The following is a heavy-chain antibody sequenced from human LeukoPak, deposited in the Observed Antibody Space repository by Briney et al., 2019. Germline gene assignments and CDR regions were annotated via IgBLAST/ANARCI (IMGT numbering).Heavy chain of an antibody. CDR3: AKWELYSGFYYIDY. Sequence: PGGSLRLSCAASGFTFSSYWMTWVRQGPGKGLEWVANIKPDGSLIYYVDSVKGRFTISRDNAKNSLYLQMNSLRAEDTAVYYCAKWELYSGFYYIDYWGQGTVVTVSS. J-gene: IGHJ4*02. D-gene: IGHD1-26*01. CDR2: IKPDGSLI. CDR1: GFTFSSYW. V-gene: IGHV3-7*01.